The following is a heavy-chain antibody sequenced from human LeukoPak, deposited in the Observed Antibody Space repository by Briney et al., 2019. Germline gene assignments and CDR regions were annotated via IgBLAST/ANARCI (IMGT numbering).Heavy chain of an antibody. CDR3: ATDRYYGSGSYYKFDY. V-gene: IGHV4-34*01. CDR2: IDHSGGT. CDR1: GGSFSGYA. Sequence: SEPLSLTCAVNGGSFSGYAWRWIRKTPGEGLECIGEIDHSGGTNYSPSLKSRVTISVDTSRKQFSLQLRSVTAEDTDVYYCATDRYYGSGSYYKFDYWGQGTLVTVSS. D-gene: IGHD3-10*01. J-gene: IGHJ4*02.